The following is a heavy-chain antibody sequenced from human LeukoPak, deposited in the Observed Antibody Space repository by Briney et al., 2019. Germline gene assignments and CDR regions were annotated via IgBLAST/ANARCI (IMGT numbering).Heavy chain of an antibody. D-gene: IGHD3-22*01. J-gene: IGHJ5*01. V-gene: IGHV3-9*01. CDR3: TRSPAFTLGGGYLDS. CDR2: VSWNTDHI. Sequence: GGSLRLSCVGSGFMFHDYVMHWVGQVPGKGLEWVSGVSWNTDHIGYADSVKGRFTISRDNDANTLHLQMNSLRVEDTALYFCTRSPAFTLGGGYLDSWGRGSLVIVSS. CDR1: GFMFHDYV.